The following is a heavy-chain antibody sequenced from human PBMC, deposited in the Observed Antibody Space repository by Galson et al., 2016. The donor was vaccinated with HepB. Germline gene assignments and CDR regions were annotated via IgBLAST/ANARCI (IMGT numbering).Heavy chain of an antibody. Sequence: SLRLSCAASGFTFSSYTMHWVRQAPGKGLEWVAVISYDGSNKYYADSVKGRFTISRDNSKNTLFLQMNSLRAEHTAVYYCARDRAMLTGFDYWGQGTLVTVSS. D-gene: IGHD5-18*01. CDR3: ARDRAMLTGFDY. V-gene: IGHV3-30*04. CDR1: GFTFSSYT. J-gene: IGHJ4*02. CDR2: ISYDGSNK.